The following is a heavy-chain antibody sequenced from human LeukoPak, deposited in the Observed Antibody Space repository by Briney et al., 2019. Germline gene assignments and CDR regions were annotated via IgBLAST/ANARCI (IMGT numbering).Heavy chain of an antibody. CDR1: GFTFSSYA. V-gene: IGHV3-23*01. CDR2: ISGSGGST. CDR3: ARSGYSYGRLDY. D-gene: IGHD5-18*01. J-gene: IGHJ4*02. Sequence: GGSLRLSCAASGFTFSSYAMSWVRQAPGKGLEWVSAISGSGGSTYYADSVKGRFTISRDNSKNTLYLQMNSLRAEDTAVYYCARSGYSYGRLDYWGQGTLVTVSS.